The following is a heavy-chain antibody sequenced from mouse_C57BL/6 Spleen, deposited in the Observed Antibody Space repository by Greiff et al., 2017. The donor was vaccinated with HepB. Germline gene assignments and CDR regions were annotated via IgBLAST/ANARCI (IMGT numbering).Heavy chain of an antibody. J-gene: IGHJ1*03. D-gene: IGHD2-3*01. Sequence: QVQLQQPGAELVMPGASVKLSCKASGYTFTSYWMHWVKQRPGQGLEWIGEIDPSDSYTNYNQKFKGKSTLTVDKSSSTAYMQLSSLTSEDSAVYYCARPDGYYGYFDVWGTGTTVTVSS. CDR1: GYTFTSYW. V-gene: IGHV1-69*01. CDR3: ARPDGYYGYFDV. CDR2: IDPSDSYT.